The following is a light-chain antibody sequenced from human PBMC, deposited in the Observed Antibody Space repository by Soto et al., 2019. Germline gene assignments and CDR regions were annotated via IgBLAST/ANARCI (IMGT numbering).Light chain of an antibody. Sequence: DIQMTQSPSTLSASVGDRVTITCRASQSISSWLAWYQQKPGKAPKLLIYKASSLESGVPSRFSGSGSGTEFTLTISSLRPDDFATYYCQHSWTFGQGTKVEIK. CDR3: QHSWT. J-gene: IGKJ1*01. CDR2: KAS. V-gene: IGKV1-5*03. CDR1: QSISSW.